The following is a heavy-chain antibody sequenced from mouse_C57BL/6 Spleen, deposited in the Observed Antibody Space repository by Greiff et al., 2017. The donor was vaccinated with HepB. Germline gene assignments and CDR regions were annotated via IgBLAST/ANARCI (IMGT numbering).Heavy chain of an antibody. CDR2: INYDGSST. V-gene: IGHV5-16*01. D-gene: IGHD2-3*01. CDR3: ARDSGDGYYSFDY. J-gene: IGHJ2*01. Sequence: EVMLVESEGGLVQPGSSMKLSCTASGFTFSDYYMAWVRQVPEKGLEWVANINYDGSSTYYLDSLKSRFIISRDNAKNILYLQMSSLKSEDTATYYCARDSGDGYYSFDYWGQGTTLTVSS. CDR1: GFTFSDYY.